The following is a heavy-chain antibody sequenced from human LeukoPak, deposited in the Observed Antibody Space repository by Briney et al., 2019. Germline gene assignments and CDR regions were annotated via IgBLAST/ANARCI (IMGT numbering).Heavy chain of an antibody. CDR3: ARDKYYDSSGYSDDAFDI. V-gene: IGHV1-18*01. J-gene: IGHJ3*02. D-gene: IGHD3-22*01. CDR1: GYTFTSYG. CDR2: ISAYNGNT. Sequence: ASVKVSCKASGYTFTSYGISWVRQAPGQALEWMGWISAYNGNTNYAQKLQGRVTMTTDTSTSTAYMELRSLRSDDTAVYYCARDKYYDSSGYSDDAFDIWGQGTMVTVSS.